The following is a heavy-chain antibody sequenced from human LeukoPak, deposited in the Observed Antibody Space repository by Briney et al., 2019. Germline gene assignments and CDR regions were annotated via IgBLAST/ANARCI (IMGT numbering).Heavy chain of an antibody. CDR1: GFTFSSYA. CDR2: ISYDGSNK. D-gene: IGHD5-24*01. Sequence: PGGSLRLSCAASGFTFSSYAMHWVRQAPGKGLEWVAVISYDGSNKYYADSVKGRFTISRDNSKNTLYLQMNSLRAEDTAVYYCAKELRDARSIWGQGTMVTVSS. V-gene: IGHV3-30-3*01. J-gene: IGHJ3*02. CDR3: AKELRDARSI.